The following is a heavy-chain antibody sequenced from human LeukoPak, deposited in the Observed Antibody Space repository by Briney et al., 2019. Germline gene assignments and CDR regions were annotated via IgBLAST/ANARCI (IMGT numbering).Heavy chain of an antibody. V-gene: IGHV3-23*01. CDR1: GFTFSSYA. D-gene: IGHD2-2*01. J-gene: IGHJ5*02. CDR3: AKNIVVVPAAIFDWFDP. CDR2: ISGSGGST. Sequence: GGSLRLSCAASGFTFSSYAMSWVRQAPGKGLEWVSAISGSGGSTYYADSVKGRFTISRDNSKNTLYLQMNRLRAEDTAVYYCAKNIVVVPAAIFDWFDPWGQGTLVTVSS.